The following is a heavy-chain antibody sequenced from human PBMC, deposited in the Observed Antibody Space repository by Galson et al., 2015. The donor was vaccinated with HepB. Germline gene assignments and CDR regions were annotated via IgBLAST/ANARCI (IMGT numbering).Heavy chain of an antibody. CDR1: GFTFNNAW. V-gene: IGHV3-15*01. D-gene: IGHD4-23*01. Sequence: SLRLSCAASGFTFNNAWTSWVRQAPGRGLEWVGRVKSKTDSGTRDYGAPVKGRFSISRDDSKNTLYLQMNSLRTEDTAVYYCTAGVGTSDHDYWGQGTLVTVSS. J-gene: IGHJ4*02. CDR3: TAGVGTSDHDY. CDR2: VKSKTDSGTR.